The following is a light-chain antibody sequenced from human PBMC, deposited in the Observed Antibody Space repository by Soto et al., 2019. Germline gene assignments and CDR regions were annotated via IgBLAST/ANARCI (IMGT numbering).Light chain of an antibody. CDR3: QQSYNLPHT. Sequence: DIQMTQSPSSLSASVVDRVTITCRASQSFSDYLNWYQQKPGKAPNLLITAAFSLQSGVPSRLTGSGSETHFTRTIGNLQPYDFATYDFQQSYNLPHTFGPGTKVDIK. CDR1: QSFSDY. V-gene: IGKV1-39*01. CDR2: AAF. J-gene: IGKJ3*01.